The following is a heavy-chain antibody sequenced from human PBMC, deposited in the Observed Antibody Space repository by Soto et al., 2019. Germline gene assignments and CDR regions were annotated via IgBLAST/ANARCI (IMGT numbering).Heavy chain of an antibody. V-gene: IGHV3-23*01. Sequence: EVQLLESGGGLVQPGGSLRVSCAASGFTFSSYAMSWVRQAPGKGLGWVSAVSGSGGSTYYADSVKGWFTISRDNSKNKLYLQMNSLRAEDTAVYYCATGRTIAAAGTHFDYWGQGTLVTVSS. CDR2: VSGSGGST. J-gene: IGHJ4*02. CDR1: GFTFSSYA. CDR3: ATGRTIAAAGTHFDY. D-gene: IGHD6-13*01.